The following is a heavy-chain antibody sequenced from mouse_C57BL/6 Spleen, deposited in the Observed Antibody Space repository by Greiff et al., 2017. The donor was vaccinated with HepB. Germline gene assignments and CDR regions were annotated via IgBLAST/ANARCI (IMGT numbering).Heavy chain of an antibody. D-gene: IGHD6-1*01. CDR3: ARQGRENAMDY. CDR2: IYPGGGYT. Sequence: QVQLKQSGAELVRPGTSVKMSCKASGYTFTNYWIGWAKQRPGHGLEWIGDIYPGGGYTNYNEKFKGKATLTADKSSSTAYMQFSSLTSEDSAIYYCARQGRENAMDYWGQGTSVTVSS. CDR1: GYTFTNYW. V-gene: IGHV1-63*01. J-gene: IGHJ4*01.